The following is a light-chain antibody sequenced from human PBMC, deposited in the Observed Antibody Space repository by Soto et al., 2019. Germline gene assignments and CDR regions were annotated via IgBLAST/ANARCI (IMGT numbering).Light chain of an antibody. Sequence: DIQMTQSPSTLSGSVGDRVTITCRASQTISSLLAWYQQKPVKAPKLLIYKSSTLKSGVPSRFSGSGSGTEFTLTISSLQPDDFATYYCQHYNSYSEAFGQGTKVELK. CDR3: QHYNSYSEA. V-gene: IGKV1-5*03. CDR2: KSS. J-gene: IGKJ1*01. CDR1: QTISSL.